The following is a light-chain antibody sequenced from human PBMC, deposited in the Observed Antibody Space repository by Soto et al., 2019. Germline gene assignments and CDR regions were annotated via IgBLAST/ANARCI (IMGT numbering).Light chain of an antibody. CDR3: NSYTTLSNRV. J-gene: IGLJ1*01. V-gene: IGLV2-14*01. CDR2: EFT. CDR1: SSDIGAYNY. Sequence: QSALTQPASVSGSPGQSITISCTGTSSDIGAYNYVSWYQQHPGKAPKLLIYEFTNRPSGVSDRFSGSKSGNTASLTISGLQAEDEANYYCNSYTTLSNRVFGTGTKLTVL.